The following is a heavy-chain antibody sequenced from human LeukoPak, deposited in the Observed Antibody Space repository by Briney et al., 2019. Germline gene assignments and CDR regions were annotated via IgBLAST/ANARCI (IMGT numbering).Heavy chain of an antibody. D-gene: IGHD3-10*01. CDR2: ISGSGGST. CDR3: AIPTASYYGSGSY. Sequence: GGSLRLSCAASGFTFSSYAMSWVRQVPGKGLEWVSAISGSGGSTYYADSVKGRFTISRDNSKNTLYLQMNSLRAEDTAVYYCAIPTASYYGSGSYWGQGTLVTVSS. CDR1: GFTFSSYA. V-gene: IGHV3-23*01. J-gene: IGHJ4*02.